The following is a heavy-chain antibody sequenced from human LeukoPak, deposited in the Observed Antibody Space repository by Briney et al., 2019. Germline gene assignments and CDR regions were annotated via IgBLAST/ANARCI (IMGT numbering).Heavy chain of an antibody. D-gene: IGHD6-13*01. Sequence: GGSLRLSCAASGFTFTSYWMSWVRQAPGKGLEWVADIDQHGSEKYYVDSVKGRFTISRDNAKDTLYLQMNSLRAEDTGVYYCAGHHQAYSRTYWGQGTLVTVSS. V-gene: IGHV3-7*01. J-gene: IGHJ4*02. CDR2: IDQHGSEK. CDR1: GFTFTSYW. CDR3: AGHHQAYSRTY.